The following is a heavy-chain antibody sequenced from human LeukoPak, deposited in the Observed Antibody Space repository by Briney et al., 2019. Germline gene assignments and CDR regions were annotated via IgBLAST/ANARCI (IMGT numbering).Heavy chain of an antibody. V-gene: IGHV3-23*01. CDR2: ISGSGGNT. D-gene: IGHD4-17*01. J-gene: IGHJ4*02. Sequence: ETLSLTCAVSGGSISSGGYSWSWVRQAPGKGLEWVSSISGSGGNTFYADSVKGRFTISRDNSKNTLYLQMNSLRAEDTAAYHCAKGRNEDGDAALNYWGQGTLVTVSS. CDR1: GGSISSGGYS. CDR3: AKGRNEDGDAALNY.